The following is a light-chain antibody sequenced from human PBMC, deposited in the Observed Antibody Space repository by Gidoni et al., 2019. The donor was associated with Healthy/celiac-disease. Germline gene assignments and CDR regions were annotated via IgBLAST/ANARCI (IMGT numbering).Light chain of an antibody. Sequence: EIVIPQSPATLSVSPGERATLSCRASQSVSSNLAWYQQKPGQAPRLLIYGPSTRATGIPARFSGSGSGTEFTLTISSLQSEDFAVYYCQQYNNWPPYTFGQGTKLEIK. CDR3: QQYNNWPPYT. CDR2: GPS. V-gene: IGKV3-15*01. J-gene: IGKJ2*01. CDR1: QSVSSN.